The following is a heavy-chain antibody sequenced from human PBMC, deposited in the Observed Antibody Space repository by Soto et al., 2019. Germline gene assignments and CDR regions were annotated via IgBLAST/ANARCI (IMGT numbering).Heavy chain of an antibody. D-gene: IGHD4-17*01. CDR1: GGSFSGYY. V-gene: IGHV4-34*01. CDR2: INHSGST. J-gene: IGHJ5*02. CDR3: ARGVPTVVTRSSNWFDP. Sequence: PSETLSLTCAVYGGSFSGYYWSWIRQPPGKGLEWIGEINHSGSTNYNPSLKSRVTISVDTSKNQFSLKLSSVTAADTAVYYCARGVPTVVTRSSNWFDPWGQGTLVTVSS.